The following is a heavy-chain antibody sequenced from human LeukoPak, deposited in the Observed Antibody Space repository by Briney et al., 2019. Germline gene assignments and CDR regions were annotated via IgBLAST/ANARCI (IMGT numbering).Heavy chain of an antibody. CDR1: GSTFSSYA. CDR2: ISGSGGST. Sequence: GGSLRLSCAASGSTFSSYAMSWVRQAPGKGLEWVSAISGSGGSTYYADSVKGRFTISRDNSKNTLYLQMNSLRAEDTAVYYCAKGQAAAAGFFGWFDPWGQGTLVTVSS. J-gene: IGHJ5*02. D-gene: IGHD6-13*01. CDR3: AKGQAAAAGFFGWFDP. V-gene: IGHV3-23*01.